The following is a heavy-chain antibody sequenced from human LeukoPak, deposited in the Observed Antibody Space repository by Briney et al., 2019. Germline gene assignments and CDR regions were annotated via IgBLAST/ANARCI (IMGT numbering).Heavy chain of an antibody. CDR1: GYTFTGYY. CDR2: INPNSGGT. D-gene: IGHD3-10*01. J-gene: IGHJ4*02. V-gene: IGHV1-2*02. Sequence: ASVKVSCKASGYTFTGYYMHWVRQAPGQGLEWMGWINPNSGGTNYAQKFQGRVIMTRDTSISTAYMELSRLRSDDTAVYYCARGKYGSGSSRQSYWGQGTLVTVSS. CDR3: ARGKYGSGSSRQSY.